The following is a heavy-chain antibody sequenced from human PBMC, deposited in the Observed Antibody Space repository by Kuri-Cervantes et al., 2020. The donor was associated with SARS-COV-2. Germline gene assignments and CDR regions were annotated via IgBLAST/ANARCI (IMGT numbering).Heavy chain of an antibody. V-gene: IGHV1-8*03. D-gene: IGHD2-2*02. J-gene: IGHJ2*01. CDR2: MNPNSGNT. CDR3: ARRVVVPAALPSGWYFDL. CDR1: GYTFTSYD. Sequence: ASVKVSCKASGYTFTSYDINWVRQATGQGLEWMGWMNPNSGNTGYAQKFQGRVTITRSTSISTAYMELSSLRSEDTAVYYCARRVVVPAALPSGWYFDLWGRGTLVTVSS.